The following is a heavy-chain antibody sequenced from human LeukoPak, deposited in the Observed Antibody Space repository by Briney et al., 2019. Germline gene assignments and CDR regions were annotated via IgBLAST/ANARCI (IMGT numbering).Heavy chain of an antibody. CDR1: GGSISSGSYY. CDR3: ARETYYYGSGSYIIDY. J-gene: IGHJ4*02. V-gene: IGHV4-61*02. Sequence: PSETLSLTCTVSGGSISSGSYYWRWIRQPAGKGLEWIGRIYTSGSTNYNPSLKSRVTISVDTSKNQFSLKLSSVTAADTAVYYCARETYYYGSGSYIIDYWGQGTLVTVSS. D-gene: IGHD3-10*01. CDR2: IYTSGST.